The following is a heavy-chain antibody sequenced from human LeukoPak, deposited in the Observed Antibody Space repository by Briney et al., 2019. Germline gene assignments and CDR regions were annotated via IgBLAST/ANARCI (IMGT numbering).Heavy chain of an antibody. CDR2: IGGSGGTT. Sequence: GGSLRLSCAASGFTFSSYGMSWVRQAPGKGLEWVSFIGGSGGTTYYADSVKGRFTISRDNSKNRVYLQMNSLRAEDTAVYYCAKGPWDYWGQGTLVTVSS. V-gene: IGHV3-23*01. J-gene: IGHJ4*02. CDR3: AKGPWDY. CDR1: GFTFSSYG.